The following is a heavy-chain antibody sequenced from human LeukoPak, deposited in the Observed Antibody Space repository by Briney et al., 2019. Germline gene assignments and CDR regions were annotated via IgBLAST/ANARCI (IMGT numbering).Heavy chain of an antibody. CDR3: AKDIWDCSSTSCSYDFWSGGGPDV. CDR2: ISGDGGST. Sequence: PGGSLRLSCAASGFTFDDYAMHWVRQAPGKGLEWVSLISGDGGSTYYADSVKGRFTISRDNSKNSLYLQMNSLRTEDTALYYCAKDIWDCSSTSCSYDFWSGGGPDVWGKGTTVTVSS. D-gene: IGHD2-2*01. V-gene: IGHV3-43*02. J-gene: IGHJ6*04. CDR1: GFTFDDYA.